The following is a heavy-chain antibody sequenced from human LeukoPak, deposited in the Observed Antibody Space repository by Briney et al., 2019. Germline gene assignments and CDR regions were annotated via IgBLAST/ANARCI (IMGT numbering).Heavy chain of an antibody. Sequence: PVKVSCEASGGTFSSYAISWVRQAPGQGLEWMGGIIPIFGTANYAQKFQGRVTITADESTSTAYMELSSLRSEDTAVYYCARGFAYDSSGHYLPDHYWGQGTLVTVSS. CDR1: GGTFSSYA. J-gene: IGHJ4*02. D-gene: IGHD3-22*01. CDR3: ARGFAYDSSGHYLPDHY. CDR2: IIPIFGTA. V-gene: IGHV1-69*13.